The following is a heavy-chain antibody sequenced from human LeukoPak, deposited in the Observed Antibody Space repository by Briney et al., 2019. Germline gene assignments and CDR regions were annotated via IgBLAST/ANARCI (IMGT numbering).Heavy chain of an antibody. J-gene: IGHJ5*02. CDR3: AKDLRGYGSGSYYQRDNWFDP. Sequence: GGSLRLSCAASGFSFSVFWMHWVRQVPGKGPVWVSRIKTDGSITDYADSVKGRFSISRDNSKNTLYLQMNSLRAEDTAVYYCAKDLRGYGSGSYYQRDNWFDPWGQGTLVTVSS. CDR2: IKTDGSIT. D-gene: IGHD3-10*01. V-gene: IGHV3-74*01. CDR1: GFSFSVFW.